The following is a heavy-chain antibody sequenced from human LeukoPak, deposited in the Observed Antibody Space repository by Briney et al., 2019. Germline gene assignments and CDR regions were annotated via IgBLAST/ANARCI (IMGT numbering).Heavy chain of an antibody. D-gene: IGHD6-6*01. V-gene: IGHV1-18*01. CDR1: GYTFTSYG. CDR3: ASSVSIGPRYSSSRFDYYYYMDV. J-gene: IGHJ6*03. Sequence: VASVKVSCKASGYTFTSYGISWVRQAPGQGLEWMGWISAYNGNTNYAQKLQGRVTMTTDTSTSTAYMELRSLRSDDTAVYYCASSVSIGPRYSSSRFDYYYYMDVWGKGTTVTVSS. CDR2: ISAYNGNT.